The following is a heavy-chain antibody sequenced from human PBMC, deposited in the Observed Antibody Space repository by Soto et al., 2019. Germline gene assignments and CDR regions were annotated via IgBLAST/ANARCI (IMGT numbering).Heavy chain of an antibody. CDR3: AREGPRPYYSYGMDV. CDR1: GYTFSMYG. CDR2: ISGYNGNT. V-gene: IGHV1-18*01. Sequence: QVQLVQSGAEVKKPGASVKVSCKSSGYTFSMYGISWVRQAPGQGLEWVGWISGYNGNTNYEQKFQDRVTMTTDTTTNTAYMELGSPRSDDTAVYYCAREGPRPYYSYGMDVWGQGTTVTVSS. J-gene: IGHJ6*02.